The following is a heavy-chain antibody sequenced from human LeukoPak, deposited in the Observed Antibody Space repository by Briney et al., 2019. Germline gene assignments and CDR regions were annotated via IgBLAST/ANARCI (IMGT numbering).Heavy chain of an antibody. D-gene: IGHD3-22*01. V-gene: IGHV1-46*01. J-gene: IGHJ3*02. Sequence: ASVKVSXKASGYTFTSYYMHWVRQAPGQGLEWMGIINPSGGSTRYAQKFQGRVTMTRDTSTSTVYMELSSLRSEDTAVYYCARDRLITMIVVARGAFDIWGQGTMVTVSS. CDR3: ARDRLITMIVVARGAFDI. CDR2: INPSGGST. CDR1: GYTFTSYY.